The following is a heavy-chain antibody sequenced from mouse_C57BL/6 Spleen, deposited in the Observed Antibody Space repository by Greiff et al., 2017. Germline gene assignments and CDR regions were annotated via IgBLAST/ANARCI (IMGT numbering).Heavy chain of an antibody. Sequence: VHVKQSGAELVRPGASVKLSCTASGFNIKDDYMHWVKQRPEQGLEWIGWIDPENGDTEYASKFQGKATITADTSSNTAYLQLSSLTSEDTAVYYCASRDVYSNYAMDYWGQGTSVTVSS. CDR1: GFNIKDDY. J-gene: IGHJ4*01. CDR3: ASRDVYSNYAMDY. D-gene: IGHD2-5*01. CDR2: IDPENGDT. V-gene: IGHV14-4*01.